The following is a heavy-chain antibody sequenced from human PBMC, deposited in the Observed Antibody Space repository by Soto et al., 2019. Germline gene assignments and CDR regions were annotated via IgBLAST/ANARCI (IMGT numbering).Heavy chain of an antibody. D-gene: IGHD2-8*01. CDR1: GFTFKYYA. J-gene: IGHJ1*01. Sequence: EVQLLQSGGGLAQPGTSLRLSCAASGFTFKYYAMTWVRQAPGKGLEWVSTISGSGDKTDYADSAKGRFRVSRDNSKDTLYLQMDSLRADDTALYYCARESKWYGGQYFQDWGQGTLVTVSS. CDR3: ARESKWYGGQYFQD. V-gene: IGHV3-23*01. CDR2: ISGSGDKT.